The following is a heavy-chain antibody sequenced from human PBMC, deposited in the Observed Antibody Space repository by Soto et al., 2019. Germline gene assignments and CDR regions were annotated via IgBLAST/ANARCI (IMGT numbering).Heavy chain of an antibody. CDR2: ISSSSSYT. CDR1: GFTLSDYY. Sequence: PGGSLRLSCAASGFTLSDYYMSWIRQAPGKGLEWASYISSSSSYTNYADSVKGRFTISRDNAKNSLYLQMNSLRAEDTAVYYCARDQQYCSSTSCDNWFDPWGQGTLVTVSS. D-gene: IGHD2-2*01. V-gene: IGHV3-11*06. CDR3: ARDQQYCSSTSCDNWFDP. J-gene: IGHJ5*02.